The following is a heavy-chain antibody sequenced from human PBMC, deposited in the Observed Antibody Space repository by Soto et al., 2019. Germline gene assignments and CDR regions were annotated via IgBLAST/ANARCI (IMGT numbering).Heavy chain of an antibody. V-gene: IGHV2-5*02. Sequence: GSGPTLVNPTQTLTLTCTFSGFSLSTSGVGVGWIRQPPGKALEWLALIYWDDDKRYSPSLKSRLTITKDTSKNQVVLTMTNMDPVDTATYYCAHSSYYYDSSGYNPAFDYWGQGTLVTVSS. CDR2: IYWDDDK. CDR1: GFSLSTSGVG. J-gene: IGHJ4*02. CDR3: AHSSYYYDSSGYNPAFDY. D-gene: IGHD3-22*01.